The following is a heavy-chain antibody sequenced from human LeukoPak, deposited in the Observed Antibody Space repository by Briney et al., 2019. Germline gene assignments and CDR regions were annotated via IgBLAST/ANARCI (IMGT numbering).Heavy chain of an antibody. V-gene: IGHV3-21*01. CDR1: GFTFSSYS. Sequence: GGSLRLSCAASGFTFSSYSMNWVRQAPGKGLEWVSSISSSSSYIYYADSVKGRFTISRDNAKNSLYLQMNSLRAEDTAVYYCARDRWELWLQRVPVDAFDIWGQGTMVTVSS. CDR3: ARDRWELWLQRVPVDAFDI. J-gene: IGHJ3*02. D-gene: IGHD3-16*01. CDR2: ISSSSSYI.